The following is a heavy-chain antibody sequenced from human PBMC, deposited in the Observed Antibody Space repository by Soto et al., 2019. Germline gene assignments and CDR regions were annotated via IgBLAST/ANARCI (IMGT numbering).Heavy chain of an antibody. V-gene: IGHV6-1*01. D-gene: IGHD6-6*01. CDR1: GDSVSSNRAA. J-gene: IGHJ5*02. Sequence: PSQTLSLTCAISGDSVSSNRAAWNWIRQSPSRGLEWLGGTYYRSKWYNDYAVSVKSRITINPDTSKNQFSLQLNSVTPEDTAVYFCARTLSSSAENWFDPWGQGTLVTVSS. CDR2: TYYRSKWYN. CDR3: ARTLSSSAENWFDP.